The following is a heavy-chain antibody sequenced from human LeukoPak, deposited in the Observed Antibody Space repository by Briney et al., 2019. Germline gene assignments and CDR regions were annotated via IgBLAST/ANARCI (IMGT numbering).Heavy chain of an antibody. CDR1: GGSISSSSYY. Sequence: SETLSLTCTVSGGSISSSSYYWGWIRQPPGKGLEWIGSIYYSGSTYYNPSLKSRVIISVDTSKNQFSLKLSSVTAADTAVYYCARDYDFWSGYSAYFDYWGQGTLVTVSS. CDR2: IYYSGST. D-gene: IGHD3-3*01. V-gene: IGHV4-39*01. CDR3: ARDYDFWSGYSAYFDY. J-gene: IGHJ4*02.